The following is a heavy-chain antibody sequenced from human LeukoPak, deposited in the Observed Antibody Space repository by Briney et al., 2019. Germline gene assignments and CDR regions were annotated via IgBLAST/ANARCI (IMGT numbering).Heavy chain of an antibody. D-gene: IGHD6-6*01. Sequence: GEALKTSLNSPGNNLTNYCNGWGRPIPGEGPELGRIIYSGDSDTRYSPSFQGQVTISADKSISTAYLQWSSMKASDTAMYYCARARYSSSCFDYWGQGTLVTVSS. V-gene: IGHV5-51*01. CDR2: IYSGDSDT. CDR1: GNNLTNYC. CDR3: ARARYSSSCFDY. J-gene: IGHJ4*02.